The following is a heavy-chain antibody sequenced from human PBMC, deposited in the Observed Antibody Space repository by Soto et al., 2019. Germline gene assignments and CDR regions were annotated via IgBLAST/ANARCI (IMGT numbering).Heavy chain of an antibody. D-gene: IGHD3-9*01. Sequence: QVQLVQSGAEVKKPGASVKVSCKASGYTFTSYGISWVRQAPGQGLEWMGWISAYNGNTNYAQKLQSRVTMNTDTSTSTAYMELSSLRSDDTAVYYCAREGSYDILTGQILLYYSMDVWGKGTTVTVSS. CDR1: GYTFTSYG. J-gene: IGHJ6*03. CDR2: ISAYNGNT. CDR3: AREGSYDILTGQILLYYSMDV. V-gene: IGHV1-18*01.